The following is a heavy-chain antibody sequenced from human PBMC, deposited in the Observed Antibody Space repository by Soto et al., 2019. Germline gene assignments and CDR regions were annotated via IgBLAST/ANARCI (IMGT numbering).Heavy chain of an antibody. V-gene: IGHV1-8*01. D-gene: IGHD3-10*01. CDR2: MQPSSGRT. J-gene: IGHJ4*02. Sequence: QVQLVQSGAEVREPGASVKVSCKASGYSFTGLDINWVRQTTGQGLAWMGWMQPSSGRTGYAQKFRGRVTMTRDTPRNTAYMELSSLTSEETVCCYCARGVSAGVYYWGQGTLVAVSS. CDR3: ARGVSAGVYY. CDR1: GYSFTGLD.